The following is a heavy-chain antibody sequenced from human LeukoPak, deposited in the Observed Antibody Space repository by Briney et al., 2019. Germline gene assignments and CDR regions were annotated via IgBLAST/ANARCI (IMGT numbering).Heavy chain of an antibody. V-gene: IGHV3-11*01. D-gene: IGHD3-16*01. J-gene: IGHJ3*02. CDR2: ISSSGSTI. CDR3: ARDQGGAPNAFDI. Sequence: PGRSLRLSCAASGFTFSDYYMSWIRQAPGKRLEWVSYISSSGSTIYYADSVRGRFTISRDNAKNSLYLQMNSLRAEDTAVYYCARDQGGAPNAFDIWGQGTMVTVSS. CDR1: GFTFSDYY.